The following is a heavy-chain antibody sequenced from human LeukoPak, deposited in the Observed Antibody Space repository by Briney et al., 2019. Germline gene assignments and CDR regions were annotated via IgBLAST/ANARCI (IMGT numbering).Heavy chain of an antibody. V-gene: IGHV1-69*05. CDR2: IIPIFGTA. J-gene: IGHJ5*02. D-gene: IGHD6-19*01. Sequence: ASVKVSFKASGGTFSSYAISWVRQAPGQGLEWMGGIIPIFGTANYAQKFQGRITMTRDTSISTTYMELSRLISDDTAVYYCARGRQWLVGRDWFDPWGQGTLVTVSS. CDR1: GGTFSSYA. CDR3: ARGRQWLVGRDWFDP.